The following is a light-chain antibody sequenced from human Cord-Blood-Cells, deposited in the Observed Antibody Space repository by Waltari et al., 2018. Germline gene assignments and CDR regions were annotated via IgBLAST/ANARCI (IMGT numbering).Light chain of an antibody. V-gene: IGKV1-39*01. CDR2: AAS. CDR1: QSISSY. CDR3: QQSYSTPYT. Sequence: DIQMTQSPSSLSASVGDRVTITCPASQSISSYLNWYQQKPGKAPKLLIYAASSVQSGVPSRFSGSGSGTDFTLAISSLQPEDFATYYCQQSYSTPYTFGQGTKLEIK. J-gene: IGKJ2*01.